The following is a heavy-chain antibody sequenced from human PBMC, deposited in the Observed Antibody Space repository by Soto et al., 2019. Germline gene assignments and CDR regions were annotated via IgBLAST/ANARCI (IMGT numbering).Heavy chain of an antibody. V-gene: IGHV3-33*01. CDR1: GFTFSNYC. Sequence: PGGSLRLSGARSGFTFSNYCIHWVRQAPCKGLEWVAVKWFFAIGGNEYYADSVRGRFAISRDDSKQTAYLEMKSLRAEDTAVYYCGRDTYSGARYYLDLCGQGTQVTVCS. CDR2: KWFFAIGGNE. J-gene: IGHJ4*02. D-gene: IGHD1-26*01. CDR3: GRDTYSGARYYLDL.